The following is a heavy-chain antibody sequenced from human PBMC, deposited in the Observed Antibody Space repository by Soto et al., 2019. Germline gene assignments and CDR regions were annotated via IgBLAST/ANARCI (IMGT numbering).Heavy chain of an antibody. D-gene: IGHD3-10*01. V-gene: IGHV4-59*08. Sequence: PSETLSLTCAVSGGSISGYYWSWIRQPPGKGLEWIGYIFYSGSTNYNPSLKTRVTMSLDTSRSHFSLKLTSVTASDTAVYYCARGDYGSGSYSYWGQGXLVTVSS. CDR3: ARGDYGSGSYSY. J-gene: IGHJ4*02. CDR1: GGSISGYY. CDR2: IFYSGST.